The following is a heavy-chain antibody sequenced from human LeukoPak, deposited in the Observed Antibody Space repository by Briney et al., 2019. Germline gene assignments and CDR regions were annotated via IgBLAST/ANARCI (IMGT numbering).Heavy chain of an antibody. Sequence: GGSLRLSCAASGLTFSNSAMSWVRQAPGKGLEWVSGISGSGGSTNYADSVKGRFTISRDNSKNTLYLQVNSLRSDDTAVYYCARRGDADPAPEYCSRTSCSEWFDPWGQGTLVTVSS. V-gene: IGHV3-23*01. CDR1: GLTFSNSA. J-gene: IGHJ5*02. CDR3: ARRGDADPAPEYCSRTSCSEWFDP. D-gene: IGHD2-2*01. CDR2: ISGSGGST.